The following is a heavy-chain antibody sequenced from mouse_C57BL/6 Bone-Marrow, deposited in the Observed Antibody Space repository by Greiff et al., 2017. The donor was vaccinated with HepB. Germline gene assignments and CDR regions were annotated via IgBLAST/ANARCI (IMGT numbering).Heavy chain of an antibody. CDR3: ASFYYYGSSSYCYFDV. CDR1: GYTFTSYG. J-gene: IGHJ1*03. CDR2: IYPRSGNT. V-gene: IGHV1-81*01. Sequence: VQLQESGAELARPGASVKLSCKASGYTFTSYGISWVKQRTGQGLEWIGEIYPRSGNTYYNEKFKGKATLTADKSSSTAYMDLRSLTSEDSAVSFFASFYYYGSSSYCYFDVWGTGTTVTVSS. D-gene: IGHD1-1*01.